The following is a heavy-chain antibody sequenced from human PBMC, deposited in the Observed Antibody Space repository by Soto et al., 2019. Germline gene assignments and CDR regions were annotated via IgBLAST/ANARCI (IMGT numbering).Heavy chain of an antibody. CDR1: GGSISSSSYY. V-gene: IGHV4-39*02. J-gene: IGHJ6*02. CDR3: ARDRSPVKTATGGMDV. CDR2: IYYSGST. D-gene: IGHD1-7*01. Sequence: SETLSLTCTVSGGSISSSSYYWGWIRQPPGKGLEWIGSIYYSGSTYYNPSLKSRVTISLDTSKNRFSLKLRSVTAADTAVYYCARDRSPVKTATGGMDVWGQGTTVTVSS.